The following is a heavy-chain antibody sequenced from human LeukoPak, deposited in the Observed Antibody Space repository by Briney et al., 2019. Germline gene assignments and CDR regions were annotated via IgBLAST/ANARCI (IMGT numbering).Heavy chain of an antibody. J-gene: IGHJ4*02. V-gene: IGHV1-46*01. Sequence: ASVKVSCKASGYTFTSYYMHWVRQAPGQGLEWMGIINPSGGSTSYAQKFQGRVTMTRDTSISTAYMELSRLRSDDTAVYYCVLHPYLGYCSGGSCYSWGQGTLVTVSS. CDR3: VLHPYLGYCSGGSCYS. CDR2: INPSGGST. D-gene: IGHD2-15*01. CDR1: GYTFTSYY.